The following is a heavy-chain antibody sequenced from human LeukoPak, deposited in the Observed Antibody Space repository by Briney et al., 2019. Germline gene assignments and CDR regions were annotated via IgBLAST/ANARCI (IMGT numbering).Heavy chain of an antibody. Sequence: ASVKVSCKASGYTFTAFYFHWVRQAPGQGLECMGWINPNNGETRYAQNFQGRVTITRDTSITTVYLELSSLRSDDTAIYYCAREAGDNAYDFWGPGTMVTVSS. V-gene: IGHV1-2*02. CDR1: GYTFTAFY. CDR3: AREAGDNAYDF. J-gene: IGHJ3*01. CDR2: INPNNGET. D-gene: IGHD1-14*01.